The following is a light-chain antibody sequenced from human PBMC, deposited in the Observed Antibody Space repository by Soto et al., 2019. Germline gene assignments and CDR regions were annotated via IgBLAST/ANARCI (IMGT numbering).Light chain of an antibody. CDR3: QQTYSTPPT. CDR2: AAS. Sequence: DIQMTQSPSSLSASVGDRVTITCRASQSISTYLNWYQRKAGLAPKLLIYAASSLQSGVPSRFSGSGSGTDFTLTISSLQPEDFATYYRQQTYSTPPTFGQGTKVDIK. V-gene: IGKV1-39*01. J-gene: IGKJ1*01. CDR1: QSISTY.